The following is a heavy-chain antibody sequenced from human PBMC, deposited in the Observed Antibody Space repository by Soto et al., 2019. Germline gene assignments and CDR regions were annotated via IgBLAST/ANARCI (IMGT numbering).Heavy chain of an antibody. D-gene: IGHD4-17*01. Sequence: ESGGGVVQPGRSLRLSCAASGFTFSSYGMHWVRQAPGKGLEWVAVISYDGSNKYYADSVKGRFTISRDNSKNTLYLQMNSLRAEDTAVYYCAKDRRFNDYGATGGMDVWGQGTTVTVSS. CDR2: ISYDGSNK. CDR1: GFTFSSYG. V-gene: IGHV3-30*18. CDR3: AKDRRFNDYGATGGMDV. J-gene: IGHJ6*02.